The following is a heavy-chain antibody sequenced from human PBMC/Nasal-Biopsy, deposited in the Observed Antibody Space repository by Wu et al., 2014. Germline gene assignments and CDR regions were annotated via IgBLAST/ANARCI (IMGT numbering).Heavy chain of an antibody. V-gene: IGHV4-4*01. J-gene: IGHJ5*01. CDR3: ARNVVQAAAQSNWLDS. CDR1: GGSITGTNW. Sequence: TLSLTCAVSGGSITGTNWWNWVRQAPGKGLEWIAEVYHSGSTNYNPSLKSRVTLSVDKSKNEFSLKMTSVTAADTAVYFCARNVVQAAAQSNWLDSWGQGKLVTVSS. CDR2: VYHSGST. D-gene: IGHD2-2*01.